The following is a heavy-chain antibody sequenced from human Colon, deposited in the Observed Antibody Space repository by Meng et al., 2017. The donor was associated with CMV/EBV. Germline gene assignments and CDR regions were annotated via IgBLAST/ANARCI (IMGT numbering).Heavy chain of an antibody. CDR1: GFPFSDYY. Sequence: GESLKISCAASGFPFSDYYMTWLRQAPGKGLEWVAKTNEDGSDKYYVDSVKGRFTIFRDNAKNSVYLQMNSLRAEDTAAYYCASTGPLYGLYFCYWGQGTLVTVSS. D-gene: IGHD2-8*01. CDR3: ASTGPLYGLYFCY. J-gene: IGHJ4*02. V-gene: IGHV3-7*01. CDR2: TNEDGSDK.